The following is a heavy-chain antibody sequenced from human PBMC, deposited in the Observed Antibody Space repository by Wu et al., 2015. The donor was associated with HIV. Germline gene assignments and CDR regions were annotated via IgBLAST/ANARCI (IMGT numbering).Heavy chain of an antibody. D-gene: IGHD3-10*01. CDR3: ARDTMVRGVNTYYELSQTHGMDV. CDR1: GGTFSSYA. Sequence: QVQLVQSGAEVKKPGSSVKVSCKASGGTFSSYAISWVRQAPGQGLEWMGRIIPIFGTANYAQKFQGRVTITADESTSTAYMELSSLRSEDTAVYYCARDTMVRGVNTYYELSQTHGMDVWGQGTTVTVSS. CDR2: IIPIFGTA. V-gene: IGHV1-69*13. J-gene: IGHJ6*02.